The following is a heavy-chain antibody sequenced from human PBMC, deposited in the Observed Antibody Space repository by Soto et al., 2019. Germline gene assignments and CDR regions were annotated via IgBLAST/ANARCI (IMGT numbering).Heavy chain of an antibody. J-gene: IGHJ5*02. Sequence: SETLSLTCTVSGGSISSSSYYWGWIRQPPGKGLEWIGSIYYSGSTYYNPSLKSRVTISVDTSKNQFSLRLSSVTAADTAVYYCARHIKYFERFGFDPWGQGTLVTVSS. CDR2: IYYSGST. V-gene: IGHV4-39*01. D-gene: IGHD3-9*01. CDR1: GGSISSSSYY. CDR3: ARHIKYFERFGFDP.